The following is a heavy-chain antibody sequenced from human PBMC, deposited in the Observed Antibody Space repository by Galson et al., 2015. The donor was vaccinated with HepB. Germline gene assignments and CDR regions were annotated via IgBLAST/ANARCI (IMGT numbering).Heavy chain of an antibody. CDR2: TYYRSKWHS. D-gene: IGHD1-26*01. V-gene: IGHV6-1*01. J-gene: IGHJ4*02. CDR1: GDSVSNYSAA. Sequence: CAISGDSVSNYSAAWNWIRQSPSGGLEWLGRTYYRSKWHSDYAVSVKNRMTISPDTSKNQFSLQLNSVTPEDTAVYFCARGVFSLRWEQYHFEYWGQGILVTASS. CDR3: ARGVFSLRWEQYHFEY.